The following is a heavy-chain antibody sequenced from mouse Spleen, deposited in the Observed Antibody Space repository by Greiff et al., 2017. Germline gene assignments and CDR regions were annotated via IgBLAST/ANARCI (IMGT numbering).Heavy chain of an antibody. J-gene: IGHJ3*01. CDR2: IYPGSGNT. Sequence: QVQLKESGAELVRPGASVKLSCKASGYTFTDYYINWVKQRPGQGLEWIARIYPGSGNTYYNEKFKGKATLTAEKSSSTAYMQLSSLTSEDSAVYFCAGGTWFAYWGQGTLVTVSA. CDR1: GYTFTDYY. CDR3: AGGTWFAY. V-gene: IGHV1-76*01.